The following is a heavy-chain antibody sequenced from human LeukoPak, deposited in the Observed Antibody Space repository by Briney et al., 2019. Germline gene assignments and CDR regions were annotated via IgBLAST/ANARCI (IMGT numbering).Heavy chain of an antibody. CDR2: IYVTGT. Sequence: SETLSLTCTVPGGSICTYYWSWVRQSPGTGLEWIGYIYVTGTRYNPYLQSRVTISVDRSRNQFFLKMTSVTAADTAVYYCARHIGGGIEDMDVWGRGTKVTVSS. CDR1: GGSICTYY. CDR3: ARHIGGGIEDMDV. V-gene: IGHV4-59*08. D-gene: IGHD3-16*02. J-gene: IGHJ6*03.